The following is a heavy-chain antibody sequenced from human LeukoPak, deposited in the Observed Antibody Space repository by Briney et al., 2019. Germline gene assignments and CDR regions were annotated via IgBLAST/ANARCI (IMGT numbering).Heavy chain of an antibody. CDR3: AKDGGRVVTARNFDY. CDR1: GFTFSSYA. J-gene: IGHJ4*02. Sequence: TGGSLRLSCAASGFTFSSYAMSWVRQAPGKGLEWVSAISGSGGSTYYADSVKGRFTISRDNSKNTLYLQMSSLRAEDTAVYYCAKDGGRVVTARNFDYWGQGTLVTVSS. V-gene: IGHV3-23*01. CDR2: ISGSGGST. D-gene: IGHD2-21*02.